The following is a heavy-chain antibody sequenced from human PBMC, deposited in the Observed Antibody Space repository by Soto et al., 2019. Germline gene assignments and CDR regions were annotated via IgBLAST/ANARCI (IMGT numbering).Heavy chain of an antibody. V-gene: IGHV1-18*01. D-gene: IGHD6-13*01. J-gene: IGHJ3*02. CDR1: SYTFTEYG. CDR2: ISTYNDNT. CDR3: ARDPGYSSNWDDAFDI. Sequence: QVQLVQSGAEVKKPGASVKVSCKASSYTFTEYGISWVRQAPGQGLEWMGWISTYNDNTNYAQKLQGRVAMTTDTSTSTAYMELRSLRSDDTAVYYCARDPGYSSNWDDAFDIWGQGTMVTVSS.